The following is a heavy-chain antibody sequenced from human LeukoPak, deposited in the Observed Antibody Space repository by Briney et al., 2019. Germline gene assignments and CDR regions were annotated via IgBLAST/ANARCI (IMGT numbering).Heavy chain of an antibody. J-gene: IGHJ5*02. D-gene: IGHD1-26*01. V-gene: IGHV3-7*01. CDR2: IKQDGSEK. CDR1: GFTFSSYW. Sequence: GGSLRLPCAASGFTFSSYWMSWVRQAPGKGLEWVANIKQDGSEKYYVDSVKGRFTISRDNAKNSLYLQMNSLRAEDTAVYYCARAGSGRSPDWFDPWGQGTLVTVSS. CDR3: ARAGSGRSPDWFDP.